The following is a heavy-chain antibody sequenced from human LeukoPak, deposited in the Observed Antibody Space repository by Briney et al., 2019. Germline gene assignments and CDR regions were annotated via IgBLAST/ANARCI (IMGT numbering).Heavy chain of an antibody. CDR2: IYYSGST. CDR1: GGSISSSSYY. Sequence: PSETLSLTCTVSGGSISSSSYYWGWIRQPPGKGLEWIGSIYYSGSTYYNPSLKSRVTISVDTSKNQFSLKLSSVTAADTAVYYCARVGDGKRPVYYFDYWGQGTLVTVSS. CDR3: ARVGDGKRPVYYFDY. D-gene: IGHD3-16*01. J-gene: IGHJ4*02. V-gene: IGHV4-39*07.